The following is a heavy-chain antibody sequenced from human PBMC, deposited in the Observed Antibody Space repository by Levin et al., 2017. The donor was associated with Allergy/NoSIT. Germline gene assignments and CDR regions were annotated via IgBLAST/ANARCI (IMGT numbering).Heavy chain of an antibody. CDR1: GFTFDDYA. CDR3: AKDMSGDTAMVGSFDY. Sequence: PGGSLRLSCAASGFTFDDYAMHWVRQAPGKGLEWVSGISWNSGSIGYADSVKGRFTISRDNAKNSLYLQMNSLRAEDTALYYCAKDMSGDTAMVGSFDYWGQGTLVTVSS. V-gene: IGHV3-9*01. J-gene: IGHJ4*02. D-gene: IGHD5-18*01. CDR2: ISWNSGSI.